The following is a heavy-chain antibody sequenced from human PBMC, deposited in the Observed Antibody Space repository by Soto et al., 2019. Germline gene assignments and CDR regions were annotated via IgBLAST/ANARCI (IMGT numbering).Heavy chain of an antibody. D-gene: IGHD4-17*01. CDR2: VIPAFGTS. J-gene: IGHJ4*02. CDR3: ARDLLTVTTLGYFDT. CDR1: GGAFSSDA. Sequence: ASVKVSCKASGGAFSSDAFSWVRQAPGQGLEWMGGVIPAFGTSNIPQNFRDRVTMTADESTTTVYMELSSLRSDDTAVYYCARDLLTVTTLGYFDTWGQGTLVTVS. V-gene: IGHV1-69*13.